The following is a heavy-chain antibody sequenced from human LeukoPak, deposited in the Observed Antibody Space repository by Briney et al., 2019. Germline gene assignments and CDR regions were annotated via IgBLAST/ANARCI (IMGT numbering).Heavy chain of an antibody. Sequence: GRSLRLSCAASGFTFNDYAMHWVRQAPGKGLEWVSDISWNSGRIGHADSVKGRFTISRDNAKNSLYLQMSSLRAEDTALYYCAKALRTGSPYYMDVWGKGTTVTVSS. CDR1: GFTFNDYA. CDR2: ISWNSGRI. D-gene: IGHD1-14*01. V-gene: IGHV3-9*01. CDR3: AKALRTGSPYYMDV. J-gene: IGHJ6*03.